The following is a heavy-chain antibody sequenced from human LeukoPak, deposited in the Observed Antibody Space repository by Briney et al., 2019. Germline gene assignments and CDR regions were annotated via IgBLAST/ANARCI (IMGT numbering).Heavy chain of an antibody. CDR2: INHSGST. D-gene: IGHD5-18*01. J-gene: IGHJ4*02. Sequence: PSETLSLTCAVYGGYFSGYYWSWIRQPPGKGLEWIGEINHSGSTNYNPSLKSRVTISVDTSKNQFSLKLSSVTAADTAVYYCARGLRGGIYSYGLSYWGQGTLVTVSS. CDR1: GGYFSGYY. V-gene: IGHV4-34*01. CDR3: ARGLRGGIYSYGLSY.